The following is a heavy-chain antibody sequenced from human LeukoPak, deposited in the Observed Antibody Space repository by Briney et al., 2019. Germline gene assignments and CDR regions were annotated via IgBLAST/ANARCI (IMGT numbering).Heavy chain of an antibody. D-gene: IGHD2-2*01. J-gene: IGHJ5*02. CDR2: INHSGST. CDR3: ARVVVPAAIDWFDP. Sequence: SETLSLTCAVYGGSFSGYYWSWIRPPPGKGLEWIGEINHSGSTNYNPSLKSRVTISVDTSKNQFSLKLSSVTAADTAVYYCARVVVPAAIDWFDPWGQGTLVTVSS. V-gene: IGHV4-34*01. CDR1: GGSFSGYY.